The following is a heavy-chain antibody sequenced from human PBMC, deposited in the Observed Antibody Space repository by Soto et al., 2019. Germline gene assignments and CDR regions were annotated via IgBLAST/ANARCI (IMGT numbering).Heavy chain of an antibody. CDR3: ARATSIAATYYYYYYMDV. Sequence: ASVKVSCKASGYTFTSYGISWVRQAPGQGLEWMGWISAYNGNTNYAQKLQGRVTMTTDTSTSTAYMELRSLRSDDTAVYYCARATSIAATYYYYYYMDVWGKGTTVTVSS. CDR2: ISAYNGNT. CDR1: GYTFTSYG. D-gene: IGHD6-6*01. J-gene: IGHJ6*03. V-gene: IGHV1-18*01.